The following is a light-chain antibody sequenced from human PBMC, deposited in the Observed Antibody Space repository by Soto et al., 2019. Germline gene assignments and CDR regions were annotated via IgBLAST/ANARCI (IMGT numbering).Light chain of an antibody. V-gene: IGKV3-20*01. Sequence: EIVLTQSPGTLSLSPGERVTLSCRASQSVRSNFLAWYQQRPGQAPRLLIYGASSRATGIPDRFSGSGSGKDFTLIISRLEPEDCAVYYCQQYGSALQTFGQGTKVEIK. J-gene: IGKJ1*01. CDR2: GAS. CDR3: QQYGSALQT. CDR1: QSVRSNF.